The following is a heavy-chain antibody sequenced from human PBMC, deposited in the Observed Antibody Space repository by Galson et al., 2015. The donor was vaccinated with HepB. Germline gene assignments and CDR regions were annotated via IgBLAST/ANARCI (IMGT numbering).Heavy chain of an antibody. CDR3: ARDDSSSWYDIFDY. D-gene: IGHD6-13*01. V-gene: IGHV3-48*01. J-gene: IGHJ4*02. CDR1: GFTFSSYS. CDR2: ISSSSSTI. Sequence: SLRLSCAASGFTFSSYSMNWVRQAPGKGLEWVSYISSSSSTIYYADSVKGRFTISRDNAKNSLYLQMNSLRAEDTAVYYCARDDSSSWYDIFDYWGQGTLVTVSS.